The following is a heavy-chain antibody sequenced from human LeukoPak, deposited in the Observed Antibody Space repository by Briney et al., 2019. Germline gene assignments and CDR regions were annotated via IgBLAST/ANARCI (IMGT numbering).Heavy chain of an antibody. J-gene: IGHJ4*02. D-gene: IGHD3-16*01. CDR3: AREVMITFGGVYYFDY. CDR1: GYTFTSYG. V-gene: IGHV1-18*01. CDR2: ISAYNGNT. Sequence: GAPVKVSCKASGYTFTSYGISWVRQAPGQGLEWMGWISAYNGNTNYAQKLQGRVTMTTDTSTSTAYMELRSLRSDDTAVYYCAREVMITFGGVYYFDYWGQGTLVTVSS.